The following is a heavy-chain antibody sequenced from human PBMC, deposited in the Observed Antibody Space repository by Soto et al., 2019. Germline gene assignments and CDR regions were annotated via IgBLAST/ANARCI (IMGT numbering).Heavy chain of an antibody. CDR2: IWYDGSNK. CDR1: GFTFSSYG. D-gene: IGHD3-16*01. CDR3: ARDRQPWGYYYYGMDV. J-gene: IGHJ6*02. V-gene: IGHV3-33*01. Sequence: GGSLRLSCAASGFTFSSYGMHWVRQAPGKGLEWVAVIWYDGSNKYYADSVKGRFTISRDNSKNTLYLQMNSLRAEDTAVYYCARDRQPWGYYYYGMDVWGQGTTVTVSS.